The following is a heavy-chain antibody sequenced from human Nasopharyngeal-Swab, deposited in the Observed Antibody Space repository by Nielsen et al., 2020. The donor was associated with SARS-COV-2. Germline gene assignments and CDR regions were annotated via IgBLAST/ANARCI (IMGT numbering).Heavy chain of an antibody. CDR1: GFTFSSYS. CDR2: ISSSSSYI. CDR3: TRDFSGYPTNFDY. J-gene: IGHJ4*02. D-gene: IGHD3-22*01. V-gene: IGHV3-21*01. Sequence: GESLKISCAASGFTFSSYSMNWVRQAPGKGLEWVSSISSSSSYIYYADSVKGRFTISRDNAKNSLYLQMNSLRAEDTAVYYCTRDFSGYPTNFDYWGQGTLVTVSS.